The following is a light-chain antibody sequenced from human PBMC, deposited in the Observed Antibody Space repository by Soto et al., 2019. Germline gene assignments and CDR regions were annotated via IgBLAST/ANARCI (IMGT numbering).Light chain of an antibody. Sequence: EIVLTQSPATLSLSPGERATLSCRASQSFSSSRLALYRQKPGQSPRLLIYGASSRATGIPDRFSGSGSGTDFTLTISRLEPEDFAVYYCQQRSNWPPLTFGGGTKVDIK. CDR3: QQRSNWPPLT. J-gene: IGKJ4*01. CDR2: GAS. CDR1: QSFSSSR. V-gene: IGKV3D-20*02.